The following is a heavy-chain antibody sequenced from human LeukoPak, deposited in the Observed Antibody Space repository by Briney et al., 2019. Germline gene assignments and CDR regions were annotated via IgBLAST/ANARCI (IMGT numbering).Heavy chain of an antibody. V-gene: IGHV3-33*06. CDR1: GFTFSSYG. Sequence: GGSLRLSCAASGFTFSSYGMHWVRQAPGKGLEWVAVIWYDGSNKYYADSVKGRFTISRDNSKNTLYLQMNSLRAEDTAVHYCAKDRGGSSSADYWGQGTLVTVSS. D-gene: IGHD1-26*01. CDR3: AKDRGGSSSADY. CDR2: IWYDGSNK. J-gene: IGHJ4*02.